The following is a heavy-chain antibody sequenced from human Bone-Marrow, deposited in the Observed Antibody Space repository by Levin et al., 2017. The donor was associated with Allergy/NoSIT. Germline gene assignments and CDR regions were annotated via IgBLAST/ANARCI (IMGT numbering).Heavy chain of an antibody. D-gene: IGHD3-16*01. CDR1: GDSINSPNYY. Sequence: LRLSCAVSGDSINSPNYYWGWIRQPPGKDLEWIGYISHTGKTGYNPSLASRLTISLDTSRTHFSLKLTSVTPADTAVYFCARASTLTYGGVIGFFDYWGQGNLVTVSS. V-gene: IGHV4-30-4*01. J-gene: IGHJ4*02. CDR2: ISHTGKT. CDR3: ARASTLTYGGVIGFFDY.